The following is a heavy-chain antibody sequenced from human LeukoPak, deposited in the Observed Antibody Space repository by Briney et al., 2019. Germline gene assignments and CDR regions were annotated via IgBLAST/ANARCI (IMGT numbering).Heavy chain of an antibody. Sequence: GGSLRLSCAASGFTFSSYWMSWVRQAPGKGLEWVANIKQDGSEKYYVDSVKGRFTISRDNAKNSLYLQMNSLRAEDTAVYYCARTYDFGRGPPGDAFDNWGQGTLVTVPS. V-gene: IGHV3-7*01. D-gene: IGHD3-3*01. CDR1: GFTFSSYW. CDR2: IKQDGSEK. J-gene: IGHJ3*02. CDR3: ARTYDFGRGPPGDAFDN.